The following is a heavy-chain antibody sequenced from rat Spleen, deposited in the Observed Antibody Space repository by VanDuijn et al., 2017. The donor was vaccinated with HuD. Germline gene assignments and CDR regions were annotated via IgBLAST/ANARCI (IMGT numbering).Heavy chain of an antibody. CDR1: GFTFSDYN. J-gene: IGHJ3*01. D-gene: IGHD5-1*01. Sequence: EVQLVESGGGLVQPGRSLKLSCAASGFTFSDYNMAWVRQAPKKGLEWVATISYDGSSTYYRDSVKGRLTISRDNAKSTLYLQMDSLRSEDTATYYCATTPGRPFAYWGQGTLVTVSS. CDR3: ATTPGRPFAY. CDR2: ISYDGSST. V-gene: IGHV5-7*01.